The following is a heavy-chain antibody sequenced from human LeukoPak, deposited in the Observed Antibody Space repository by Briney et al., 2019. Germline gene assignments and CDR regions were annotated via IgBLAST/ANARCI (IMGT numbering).Heavy chain of an antibody. J-gene: IGHJ5*02. CDR1: GYTLTELS. Sequence: ASVKVSCKVSGYTLTELSMHWVRQAPGKGLEWMGGFDPEDGETIYAQKFQGRVTMTEDTSTDTAYMELSSLRSEDTAVYYCATTRYFDWLFQTWGQGTLVTVSS. CDR3: ATTRYFDWLFQT. D-gene: IGHD3-9*01. CDR2: FDPEDGET. V-gene: IGHV1-24*01.